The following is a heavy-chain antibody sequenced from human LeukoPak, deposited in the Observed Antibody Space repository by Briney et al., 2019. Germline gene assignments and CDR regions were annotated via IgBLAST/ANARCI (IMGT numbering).Heavy chain of an antibody. CDR2: INPRNGGT. V-gene: IGHV1-2*02. CDR3: TRGYSYGLGDDFDI. J-gene: IGHJ3*02. D-gene: IGHD5-18*01. Sequence: GASVKVSCNASGYTFIDYYIHWVRQAPGQGLEWVGWINPRNGGTISAEKFQGRVTLTRDTSIKTGYLELNRLRSDDTAVYYCTRGYSYGLGDDFDIWGQGTRVTVSS. CDR1: GYTFIDYY.